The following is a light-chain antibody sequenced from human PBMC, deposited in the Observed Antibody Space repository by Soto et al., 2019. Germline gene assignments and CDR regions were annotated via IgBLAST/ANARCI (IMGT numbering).Light chain of an antibody. CDR3: TSYAGNNNLV. V-gene: IGLV2-8*01. CDR2: EVN. CDR1: SSDVGAYNY. J-gene: IGLJ1*01. Sequence: QSVLTQPPSASGSPGQSVTISCTGTSSDVGAYNYVSWYQQHPGKAPKLLIYEVNKRPSGVPDRFSGSKSGNTASLTVSGLQAEDEADYYCTSYAGNNNLVFGTGTKATV.